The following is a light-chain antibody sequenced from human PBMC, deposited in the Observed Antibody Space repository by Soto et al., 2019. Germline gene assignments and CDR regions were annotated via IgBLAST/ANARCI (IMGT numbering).Light chain of an antibody. Sequence: QSVLTQPASVSGSPGQSITISCTGTSSDVGAYNYVSWYQQHPGKAPKLMIYDVSNRPSGVSNRFSGSKSENTASLTISGLQAEDEADYYCSSHTSSSSYVVGTGTKLTVL. CDR2: DVS. CDR1: SSDVGAYNY. CDR3: SSHTSSSSYV. J-gene: IGLJ1*01. V-gene: IGLV2-14*01.